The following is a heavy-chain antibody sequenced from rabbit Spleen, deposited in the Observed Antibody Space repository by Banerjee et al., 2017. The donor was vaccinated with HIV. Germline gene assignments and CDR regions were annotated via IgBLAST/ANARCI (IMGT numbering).Heavy chain of an antibody. D-gene: IGHD2-1*01. CDR1: GFSFSSNYY. CDR3: ARRGRNADDGDYGALNL. V-gene: IGHV1S40*01. CDR2: IATGSSGFT. Sequence: QSLEESGGGLVQPEGSLTLTCTASGFSFSSNYYMCWVRQAPGKGLEWIACIATGSSGFTYYASWAKGRFTCSKASSTTVTLQMTSLTAADTATYFCARRGRNADDGDYGALNLWGPGTLVTVS. J-gene: IGHJ4*01.